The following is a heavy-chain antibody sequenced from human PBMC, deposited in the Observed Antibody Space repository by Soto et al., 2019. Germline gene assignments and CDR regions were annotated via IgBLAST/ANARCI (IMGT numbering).Heavy chain of an antibody. CDR2: ILPLAKTV. CDR1: GGTFTSYG. V-gene: IGHV1-69*12. D-gene: IGHD2-21*02. J-gene: IGHJ5*02. CDR3: ATSETVS. Sequence: QVQLVQSGAEVKKPGSSVKVSCRASGGTFTSYGISWVRQAPGQGLEWMGGILPLAKTVKYAQKFQGRVTITADESTRTMYMELSSLRSEYTALYYCATSETVSWCQGTLIPVSS.